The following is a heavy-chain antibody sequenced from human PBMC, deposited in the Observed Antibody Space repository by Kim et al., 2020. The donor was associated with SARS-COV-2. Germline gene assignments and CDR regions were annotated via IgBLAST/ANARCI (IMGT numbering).Heavy chain of an antibody. J-gene: IGHJ4*02. CDR3: AREGGFYYDSKRTPIDY. Sequence: ASVKVSCKASGYTFTSYGISWVRQAPGQGLEWMGWISAYNGNTNYAQKLQGRVTMTTDTSTSTAYMELRSLRSDDTAVYYCAREGGFYYDSKRTPIDYWGQGTLVTVSS. V-gene: IGHV1-18*04. CDR2: ISAYNGNT. D-gene: IGHD3-22*01. CDR1: GYTFTSYG.